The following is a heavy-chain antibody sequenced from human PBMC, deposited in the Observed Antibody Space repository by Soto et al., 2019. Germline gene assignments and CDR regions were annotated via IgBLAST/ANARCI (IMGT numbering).Heavy chain of an antibody. CDR3: ARGVLED. D-gene: IGHD3-10*01. CDR1: GFTFSTYG. CDR2: IWDDGGKT. J-gene: IGHJ6*02. V-gene: IGHV3-33*01. Sequence: QVQLVESGGGMVQPGRSLRLSCATSGFTFSTYGMHWVRQAPGKGLEWVARIWDDGGKTFYADSVTGRSTTSRDNSQNTLSLKMNSLGAEETAVYYCARGVLEDWGQGPTVTLSS.